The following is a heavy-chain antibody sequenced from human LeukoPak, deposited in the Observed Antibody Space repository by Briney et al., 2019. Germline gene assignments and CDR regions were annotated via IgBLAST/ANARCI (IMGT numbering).Heavy chain of an antibody. CDR3: AKGTTFDAFDM. J-gene: IGHJ3*02. D-gene: IGHD3-16*01. CDR2: ISWNTGNI. V-gene: IGHV3-9*01. CDR1: GFTFSDYY. Sequence: GGSLRLSCAASGFTFSDYYMSWIRQAPGKGLEWVSRISWNTGNIDYADSVKGRFTISRDNAKNSLYLQMNSLRAEDTALYYCAKGTTFDAFDMWGQGTMVTVSS.